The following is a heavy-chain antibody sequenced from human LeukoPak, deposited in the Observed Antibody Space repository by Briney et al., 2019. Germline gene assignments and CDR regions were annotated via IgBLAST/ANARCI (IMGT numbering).Heavy chain of an antibody. D-gene: IGHD3-10*02. CDR2: VNGDGNIT. V-gene: IGHV3-74*01. CDR1: GFTFSSLW. CDR3: ARRGLVPAFDI. Sequence: GGSLRLSCAASGFTFSSLWMHWVRQAPGKGLLWLSRVNGDGNITTYADSVRGRFTISRDNAKNTLYLQMNGLRAEDTAVYYCARRGLVPAFDIWGQGTMVSVTS. J-gene: IGHJ3*02.